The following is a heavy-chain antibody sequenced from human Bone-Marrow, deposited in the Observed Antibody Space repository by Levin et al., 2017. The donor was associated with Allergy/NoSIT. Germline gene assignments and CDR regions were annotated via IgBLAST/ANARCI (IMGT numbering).Heavy chain of an antibody. CDR3: ARGLAISGDWFDP. D-gene: IGHD1-14*01. V-gene: IGHV3-53*01. J-gene: IGHJ5*02. Sequence: GGSLRLSCAASGFTVSSNYMSWVRQAPGKGLEWVSVIYSGGSTYYADSVKGRFTISRDNSKNTLYLQMNSLRAEDTAVYYCARGLAISGDWFDPWGQGTLVTVSS. CDR1: GFTVSSNY. CDR2: IYSGGST.